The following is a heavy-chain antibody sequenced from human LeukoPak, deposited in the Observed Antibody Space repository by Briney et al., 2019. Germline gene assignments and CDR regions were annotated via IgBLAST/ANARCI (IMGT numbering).Heavy chain of an antibody. CDR3: ARHSSGYMGNDY. CDR1: GGSVSGYC. CDR2: INHSGST. V-gene: IGHV4-34*01. Sequence: SETLSLTCAGYGGSVSGYCWGLIRQPPGKGLEWIGEINHSGSTNYNPSLKSRVTISVDTSKNQFSLKLSSVTAADTAVYYCARHSSGYMGNDYWGRGTLVTVSS. J-gene: IGHJ4*02. D-gene: IGHD3-22*01.